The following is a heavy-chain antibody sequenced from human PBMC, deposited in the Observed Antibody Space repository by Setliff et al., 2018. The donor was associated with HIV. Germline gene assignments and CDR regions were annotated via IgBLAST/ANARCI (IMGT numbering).Heavy chain of an antibody. CDR1: GITFSNDW. CDR3: ARGYYMDV. CDR2: IYSGGST. Sequence: GGSLRLSCVASGITFSNDWMNWVRQAPGKGLEWVSVIYSGGSTYYADSVKGRFTISRDNSKNTLYLQMNSLRGEDTAVYYCARGYYMDVWGKGTTVTVSS. V-gene: IGHV3-66*02. J-gene: IGHJ6*03.